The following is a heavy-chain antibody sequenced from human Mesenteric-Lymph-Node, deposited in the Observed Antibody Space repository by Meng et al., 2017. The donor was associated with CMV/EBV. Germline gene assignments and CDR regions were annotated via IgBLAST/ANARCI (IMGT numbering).Heavy chain of an antibody. Sequence: GGSLRLSCAASGLTFSNAWMRWVRQAPGKGLEWIGRIKSKTNGGTTDYAAPVKGRFTISRDNSKNSLYLQMNSLRAEDTAVYYCARAGSSSIGMDVWGQGTTVTVSS. D-gene: IGHD6-6*01. CDR1: GLTFSNAW. V-gene: IGHV3-15*01. J-gene: IGHJ6*02. CDR3: ARAGSSSIGMDV. CDR2: IKSKTNGGTT.